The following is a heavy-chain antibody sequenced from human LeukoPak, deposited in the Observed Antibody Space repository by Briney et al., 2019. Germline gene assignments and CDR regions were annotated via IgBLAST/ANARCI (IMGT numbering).Heavy chain of an antibody. J-gene: IGHJ3*02. CDR1: GFTFSSYW. V-gene: IGHV3-74*01. CDR3: VRVEYYDSSGSPRAYDM. D-gene: IGHD3-22*01. Sequence: GGSLRLSCAVSGFTFSSYWMHWVRQAPGKGLVWVSRIKSDGSSTTYADSVKGRFTISRDNAKNTLYLQMNSLRAEDTAVYYCVRVEYYDSSGSPRAYDMWGQGTMLTVSS. CDR2: IKSDGSST.